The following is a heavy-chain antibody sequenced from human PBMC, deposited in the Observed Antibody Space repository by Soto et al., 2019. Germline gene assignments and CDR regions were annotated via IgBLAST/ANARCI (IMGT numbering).Heavy chain of an antibody. CDR2: ISGSGGST. Sequence: GGSLRLSCAASGFTFSSYAMSWVRQAPGKGLEWVSAISGSGGSTYYADSVKGRFTISRDNSKNTLYLQMNSLRAEDTAVYYCAKDITIFGVVTRGGFDPWGQGTLVTVSS. CDR3: AKDITIFGVVTRGGFDP. V-gene: IGHV3-23*01. J-gene: IGHJ5*02. D-gene: IGHD3-3*01. CDR1: GFTFSSYA.